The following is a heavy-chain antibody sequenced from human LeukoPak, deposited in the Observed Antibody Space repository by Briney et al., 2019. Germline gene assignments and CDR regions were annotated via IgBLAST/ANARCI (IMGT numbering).Heavy chain of an antibody. V-gene: IGHV3-33*01. D-gene: IGHD3-10*01. CDR1: GFTFSSYA. CDR3: ARDLVYGSGSCGH. J-gene: IGHJ4*02. Sequence: QPGRSLRLSCAASGFTFSSYAMHWVRQAPGTGLEWVTVIYYDGRNRYYADSVKGRFTISRDNSKNTMSLQMNSLRAEDTAVYYCARDLVYGSGSCGHWGQGTLVTVSS. CDR2: IYYDGRNR.